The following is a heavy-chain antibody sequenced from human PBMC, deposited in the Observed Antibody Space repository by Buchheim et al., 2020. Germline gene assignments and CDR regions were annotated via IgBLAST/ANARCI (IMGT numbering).Heavy chain of an antibody. CDR3: AREVRGHAYFDT. CDR1: GFTLTTFW. V-gene: IGHV3-74*01. CDR2: INPDGSDR. J-gene: IGHJ4*02. Sequence: EVQLVESGGGLIQPGGSLRLSCGGSGFTLTTFWMHWVRQVPGKGLMWVSRINPDGSDRSYAASVRGRFTISRDNAENTLYLQMNSLRVEDTGVYSCAREVRGHAYFDTWGQGT.